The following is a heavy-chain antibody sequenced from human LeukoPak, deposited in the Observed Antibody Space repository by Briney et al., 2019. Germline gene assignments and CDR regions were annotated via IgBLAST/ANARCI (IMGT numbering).Heavy chain of an antibody. D-gene: IGHD5-24*01. J-gene: IGHJ4*02. Sequence: SENLSLTCTVSGGSISSGGYYWSWIRQHPGKGLEWIGYIYYSGSTYYNPSLKSRVAISVDTSKNQFSLKLSSVTAADTAVYYCARETENYGYPDYWGQGTLVTVSS. V-gene: IGHV4-31*03. CDR3: ARETENYGYPDY. CDR1: GGSISSGGYY. CDR2: IYYSGST.